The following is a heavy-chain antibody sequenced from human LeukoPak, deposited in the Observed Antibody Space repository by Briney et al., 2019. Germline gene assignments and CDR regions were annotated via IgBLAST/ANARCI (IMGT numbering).Heavy chain of an antibody. CDR2: IYYSGST. CDR3: ARQMIAAAGSLGIDY. Sequence: PSETLSLTCTVSGGSINSYYWSWIRQPPGKGLEWIGYIYYSGSTNYNPSLKSRVTISVDTSKNQFSLKLSSVTAADTAVYYCARQMIAAAGSLGIDYWGQGTLVTVSS. V-gene: IGHV4-59*08. D-gene: IGHD6-13*01. CDR1: GGSINSYY. J-gene: IGHJ4*02.